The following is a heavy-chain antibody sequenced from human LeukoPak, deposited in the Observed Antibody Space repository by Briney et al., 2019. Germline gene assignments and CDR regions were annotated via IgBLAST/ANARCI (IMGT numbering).Heavy chain of an antibody. CDR2: ISTSGTSI. J-gene: IGHJ4*02. CDR1: GFTFSSYE. CDR3: ASHSSGSYLYYFDS. Sequence: GGSLRLSCAASGFTFSSYEMNWVRQAPGKGLEWVSYISTSGTSIFYADSVKGRFTISRDNAKNSVYLQMNSLRGEDTAVYYCASHSSGSYLYYFDSWGQGTLVTVSS. V-gene: IGHV3-48*03. D-gene: IGHD1-26*01.